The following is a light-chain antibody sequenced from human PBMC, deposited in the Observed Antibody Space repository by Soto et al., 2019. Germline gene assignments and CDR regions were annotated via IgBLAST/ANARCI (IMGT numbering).Light chain of an antibody. Sequence: QSALTQPRSVSGSPGQSVTISCTGTGNDVVAYNYVSWYQQHPGRPPKLLIYGVVRWPSGVPDRFSGSKSGNTASLTISGLQAEDEADYFCCSYAGGYTYLFGTGTKVTVL. CDR1: GNDVVAYNY. J-gene: IGLJ1*01. V-gene: IGLV2-11*01. CDR3: CSYAGGYTYL. CDR2: GVV.